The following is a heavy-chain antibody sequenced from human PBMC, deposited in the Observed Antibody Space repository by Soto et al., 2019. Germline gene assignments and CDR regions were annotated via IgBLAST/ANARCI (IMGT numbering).Heavy chain of an antibody. D-gene: IGHD1-1*01. Sequence: SETLSLTCTVSGGSISSYYWSWIRQPPGKGLEWIGYIYYSGSTNYNPSLKSRVTISVDTSKNQFSLKLSSVTAADTAVYYCARDAGGYYFDYWGQGTLVTVSS. CDR1: GGSISSYY. J-gene: IGHJ4*02. V-gene: IGHV4-59*01. CDR2: IYYSGST. CDR3: ARDAGGYYFDY.